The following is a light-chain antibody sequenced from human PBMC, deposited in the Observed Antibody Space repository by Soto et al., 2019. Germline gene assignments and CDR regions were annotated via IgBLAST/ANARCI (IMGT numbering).Light chain of an antibody. Sequence: EIVLTQSPGTLSLSPGERATLSCRASQSFSSTYLAWYQQKPGQAPRLLIYGASSRATGIPDRFSGSGSGTDFTLTISRLEPEDSAVYYCQQYGRSPPYTFGQGTKLEIK. CDR2: GAS. J-gene: IGKJ2*01. CDR1: QSFSSTY. CDR3: QQYGRSPPYT. V-gene: IGKV3-20*01.